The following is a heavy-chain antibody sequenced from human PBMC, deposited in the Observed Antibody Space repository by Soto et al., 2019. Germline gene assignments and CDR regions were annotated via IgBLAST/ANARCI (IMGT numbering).Heavy chain of an antibody. J-gene: IGHJ6*03. CDR1: GFTFSSYA. Sequence: WGSLRLSCAASGFTFSSYAMSWVRQAPGKGLEWVSAISGSGGSTYYADSVKGRFTISRDNSKNTLYLQMNSLRAEDTAVYYCAKDLGVAAAGTYYYYYYMDVWGKGTTVTVSS. V-gene: IGHV3-23*01. D-gene: IGHD6-13*01. CDR3: AKDLGVAAAGTYYYYYYMDV. CDR2: ISGSGGST.